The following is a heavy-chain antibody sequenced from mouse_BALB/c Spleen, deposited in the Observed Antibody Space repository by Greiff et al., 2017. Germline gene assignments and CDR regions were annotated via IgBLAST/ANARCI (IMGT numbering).Heavy chain of an antibody. V-gene: IGHV1-69*02. CDR3: ATTATPFAY. Sequence: QVQLQQPGAELVRPGASVKLSCKASGYTFTSYWINWVKQRPGQGLEWIGNIYPSDSYTNYNQKFKGKATFTADTSSNTAYMQLSSLTSEDSAVYYCATTATPFAYWGQGTLVTVSA. D-gene: IGHD1-2*01. CDR2: IYPSDSYT. CDR1: GYTFTSYW. J-gene: IGHJ3*01.